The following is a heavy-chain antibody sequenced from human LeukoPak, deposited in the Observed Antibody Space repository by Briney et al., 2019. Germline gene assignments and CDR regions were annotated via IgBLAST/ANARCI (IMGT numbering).Heavy chain of an antibody. V-gene: IGHV3-30*18. CDR2: MSNSGENT. CDR1: GFTFSSYS. J-gene: IGHJ4*02. Sequence: GGSLRLSCGASGFTFSSYSMQWVRQTPGKGLEWVGIMSNSGENTFYGEAVKGRFTISRDNSQNTLYLQMNSLRPEDTAVYYCAKGGASVTRYVDYWGQGTLVTVSS. D-gene: IGHD4-17*01. CDR3: AKGGASVTRYVDY.